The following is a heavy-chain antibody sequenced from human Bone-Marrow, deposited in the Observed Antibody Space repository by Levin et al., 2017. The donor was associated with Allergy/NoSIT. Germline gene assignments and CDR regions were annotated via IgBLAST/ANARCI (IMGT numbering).Heavy chain of an antibody. CDR1: GFTFDDYA. D-gene: IGHD6-19*01. Sequence: GGSLRLSCAASGFTFDDYAMHWVRQAPGKGLEWVSGISWNSGSIGYADSVKGRFTISRDNAKNSLYLQMNSLRAEDTALYYCAKDSSSGSPARGAFDIWGQGTMVTVSS. J-gene: IGHJ3*02. CDR3: AKDSSSGSPARGAFDI. V-gene: IGHV3-9*01. CDR2: ISWNSGSI.